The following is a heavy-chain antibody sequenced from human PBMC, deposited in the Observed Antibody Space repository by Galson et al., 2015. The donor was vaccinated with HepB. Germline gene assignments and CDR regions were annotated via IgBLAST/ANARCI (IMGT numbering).Heavy chain of an antibody. Sequence: SLRLSCAASGFTFDDYTIHWVRQAPGKGLEWVSLISWDGGSTYYADSVKGRFTISRDNSKNSLYLQMNSLRTEDTALYYCAKDSVRRWLHWVSKGGSTAFDYWGQGTLVTVSS. CDR3: AKDSVRRWLHWVSKGGSTAFDY. CDR2: ISWDGGST. V-gene: IGHV3-43*01. D-gene: IGHD5-24*01. J-gene: IGHJ4*02. CDR1: GFTFDDYT.